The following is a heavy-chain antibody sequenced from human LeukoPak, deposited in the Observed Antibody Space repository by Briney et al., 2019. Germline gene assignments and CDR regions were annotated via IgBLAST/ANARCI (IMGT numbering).Heavy chain of an antibody. D-gene: IGHD2-21*02. V-gene: IGHV3-23*01. CDR2: ISGSGGST. J-gene: IGHJ3*02. Sequence: PGGSLTLSCAASGFTFSSYAMSWVRQAPGKGLEWVSAISGSGGSTYYADSVKGRFTISRDNSKNTLYLQMNSLRAEDTAVYYCAKDCGGDCYPPKGAFDIWGQGTMVTVSS. CDR1: GFTFSSYA. CDR3: AKDCGGDCYPPKGAFDI.